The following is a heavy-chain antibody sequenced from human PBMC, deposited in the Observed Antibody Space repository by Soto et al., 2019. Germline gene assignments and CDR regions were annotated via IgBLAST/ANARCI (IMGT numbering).Heavy chain of an antibody. J-gene: IGHJ4*02. CDR2: ISAYNGNT. V-gene: IGHV1-18*01. D-gene: IGHD3-3*01. CDR3: ARSYYDFWSGYYREGYYFDY. CDR1: GYTFTSYG. Sequence: QVQLVQSRAEVKKPGASVKVSCKASGYTFTSYGISWVRQAPGQGLEWMGWISAYNGNTNYAQKLQGRVTTTTDTSTSTAYMELRSLRSDDTAVYYCARSYYDFWSGYYREGYYFDYWGQGTLVTVSS.